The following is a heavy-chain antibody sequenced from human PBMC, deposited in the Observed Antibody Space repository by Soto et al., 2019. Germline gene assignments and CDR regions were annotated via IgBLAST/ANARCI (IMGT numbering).Heavy chain of an antibody. V-gene: IGHV3-23*01. CDR2: VSGSGENT. J-gene: IGHJ3*02. Sequence: EVQLLESGGGLVQPGGSLRLSCAASGFTFRSYAMSWVRQAPGKGLEWVSGVSGSGENTNYADSVKGRFTISRYNFKSTLYLQMNSLRAEDTAVYYCAKIVGSSGWYEDAFDIWGQGTMVTVSS. D-gene: IGHD6-19*01. CDR3: AKIVGSSGWYEDAFDI. CDR1: GFTFRSYA.